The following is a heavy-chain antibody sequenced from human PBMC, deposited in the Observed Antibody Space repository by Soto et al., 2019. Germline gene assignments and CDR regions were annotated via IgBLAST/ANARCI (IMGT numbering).Heavy chain of an antibody. CDR1: GFTFSSYE. J-gene: IGHJ4*02. CDR3: ARAVTYYYDSSGYPLYYFDY. V-gene: IGHV3-48*03. CDR2: ISSSGSTI. Sequence: VQLVESGGGLVQPGGSLRLSCAASGFTFSSYEMNWVRQAPGKGLEWVSYISSSGSTIYYADSVKGRFTISRDNAKNSLYLQMNSLRAEDTAVYYCARAVTYYYDSSGYPLYYFDYWGQGTLVTVSS. D-gene: IGHD3-22*01.